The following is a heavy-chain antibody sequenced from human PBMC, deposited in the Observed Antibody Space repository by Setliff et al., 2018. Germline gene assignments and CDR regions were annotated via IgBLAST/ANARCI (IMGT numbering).Heavy chain of an antibody. J-gene: IGHJ4*02. Sequence: ETLSLTCGVSGYSISSGHFWGWIRQPPGKGLQWLGNIFHSGSTYYNPTLNSRVTLSVDTSKNQFSLKLSSVTAADTAVYYCRFWSGYYKNDYWGQGTLVTVSS. D-gene: IGHD3-3*01. CDR3: RFWSGYYKNDY. CDR1: GYSISSGHF. V-gene: IGHV4-38-2*01. CDR2: IFHSGST.